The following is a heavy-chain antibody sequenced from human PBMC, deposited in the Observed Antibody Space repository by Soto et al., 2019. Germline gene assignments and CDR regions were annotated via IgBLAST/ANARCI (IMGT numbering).Heavy chain of an antibody. CDR1: GFTVSSHY. V-gene: IGHV3-66*01. J-gene: IGHJ4*02. CDR2: IHSGGKT. D-gene: IGHD5-12*01. CDR3: ASDPYSALGGD. Sequence: EVLLVESGGGLVQPGGSLRLSCAASGFTVSSHYMSWVRQAPGKGLEWVSIIHSGGKTDYADSVKGRFTISRDNSKSTLLLQMNNLKVEDTAVYYCASDPYSALGGDWGRGTLVTVS.